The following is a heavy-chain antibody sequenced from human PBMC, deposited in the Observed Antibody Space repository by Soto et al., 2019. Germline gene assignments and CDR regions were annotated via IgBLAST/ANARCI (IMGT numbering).Heavy chain of an antibody. D-gene: IGHD2-15*01. CDR3: AEYYGIDNSCYKPNGLAP. CDR1: GGSLRSFY. CDR2: IHRTVGA. Sequence: SGTPSLTCPVSGGSLRSFYWGLVPPPPGKGLEWIGYIHRTVGASYAPSLKSRVPLSLDTSKSQVSLTLNSVTAADTAVYYCAEYYGIDNSCYKPNGLAPGGQGTLVTVPS. J-gene: IGHJ5*02. V-gene: IGHV4-59*01.